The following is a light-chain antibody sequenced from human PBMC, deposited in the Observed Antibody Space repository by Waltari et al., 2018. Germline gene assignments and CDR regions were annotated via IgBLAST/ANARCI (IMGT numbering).Light chain of an antibody. J-gene: IGLJ1*01. CDR2: EVS. CDR1: SRDVGGYNY. CDR3: SSYAGSNSHV. Sequence: QSALTPPPSASGSPGQSVTMSCTGTSRDVGGYNYVSWYQQHPGTVPKLIIYEVSERPSGVPHRFSGSKSGNTASLTVSGLQAEDEADYYCSSYAGSNSHVFGTGTRVTVL. V-gene: IGLV2-8*01.